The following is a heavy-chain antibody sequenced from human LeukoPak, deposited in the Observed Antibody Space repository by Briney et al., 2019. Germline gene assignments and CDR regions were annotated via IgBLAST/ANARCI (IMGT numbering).Heavy chain of an antibody. J-gene: IGHJ4*02. Sequence: PSQTLSLTCTVSGGSISSGSYYWSWIRQPPGKGLEWIGYIYHSGSTYYNPSLKSRVTISVDRSKNQFSLKLSSVTAADTAVYYCARAWRVIDGSWYADYWGQGTLVTVSS. CDR2: IYHSGST. V-gene: IGHV4-30-2*01. D-gene: IGHD6-13*01. CDR3: ARAWRVIDGSWYADY. CDR1: GGSISSGSYY.